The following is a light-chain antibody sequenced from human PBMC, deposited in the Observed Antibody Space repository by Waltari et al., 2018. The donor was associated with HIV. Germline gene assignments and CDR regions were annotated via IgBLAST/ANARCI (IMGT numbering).Light chain of an antibody. CDR3: SSYTNNYVV. CDR2: DVT. CDR1: SSDVGGYNY. Sequence: QSALTQPASVSGSPGQSITISCTGTSSDVGGYNYVSWYQQHPGKAPKLMIYDVTRRPSGVSNRFSGSKSDNTASLTISGLQAEDEADYYCSSYTNNYVVFGGGTKLTVL. J-gene: IGLJ2*01. V-gene: IGLV2-14*03.